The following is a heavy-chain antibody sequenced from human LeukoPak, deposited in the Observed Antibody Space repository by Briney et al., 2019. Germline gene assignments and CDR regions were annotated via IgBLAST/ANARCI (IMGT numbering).Heavy chain of an antibody. D-gene: IGHD5-18*01. CDR3: ASSRGEGYSYGLDAFDY. CDR1: GGTFSSYA. V-gene: IGHV1-69*13. CDR2: IIPIFGTA. Sequence: SVKVSYKASGGTFSSYAISWVRQAPGQGLEWMGGIIPIFGTANYAQKFQGRVTITADESTSTAYMELSSLRSEDTAVYYCASSRGEGYSYGLDAFDYWGQGTLVTVSS. J-gene: IGHJ4*02.